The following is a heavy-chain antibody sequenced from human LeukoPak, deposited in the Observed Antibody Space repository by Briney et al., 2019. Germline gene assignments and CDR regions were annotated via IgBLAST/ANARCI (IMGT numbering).Heavy chain of an antibody. D-gene: IGHD2-21*02. Sequence: PGGSLRLSCAASGFTLADYAIHGVRQAPGKGLELVSLISGDGGSTYYADSVKGRFTISRDNSKNSLYLQMNSLRTEDTALYYCAKEKRFCGGDCYSFYYYGMDVWGQGTTVTVSS. CDR1: GFTLADYA. V-gene: IGHV3-43*02. J-gene: IGHJ6*02. CDR2: ISGDGGST. CDR3: AKEKRFCGGDCYSFYYYGMDV.